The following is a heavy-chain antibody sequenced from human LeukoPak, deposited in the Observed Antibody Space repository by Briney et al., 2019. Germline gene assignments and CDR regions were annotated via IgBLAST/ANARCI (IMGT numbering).Heavy chain of an antibody. J-gene: IGHJ4*02. CDR1: GFTFSSYA. D-gene: IGHD3-16*01. V-gene: IGHV3-23*01. CDR2: ISGSGGST. CDR3: AKDLRFNYVWEAGY. Sequence: PGGSLRLSCAASGFTFSSYAMSWVRQAPGKGLEWVSAISGSGGSTYYADSVKGRFTISRDNSKNTLYLQMNSLRAEDTAVYYCAKDLRFNYVWEAGYWGQGTLATVSS.